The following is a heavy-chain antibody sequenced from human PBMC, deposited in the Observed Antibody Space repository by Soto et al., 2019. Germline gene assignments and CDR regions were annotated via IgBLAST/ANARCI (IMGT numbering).Heavy chain of an antibody. CDR1: GFTFSSYS. CDR3: ARDEKHPTGYDILPEVWFDP. Sequence: GGSLRLSCAASGFTFSSYSMNWVRQAPGKGLEWVSSISSSSSYIYYADSVKGRFTISRDNAKNSLYLQMNSLRAEDTAVYYCARDEKHPTGYDILPEVWFDPWGQGTLVTVSS. V-gene: IGHV3-21*01. D-gene: IGHD3-9*01. CDR2: ISSSSSYI. J-gene: IGHJ5*02.